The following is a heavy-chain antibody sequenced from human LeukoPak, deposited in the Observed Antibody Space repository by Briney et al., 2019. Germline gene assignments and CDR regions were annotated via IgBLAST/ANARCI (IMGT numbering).Heavy chain of an antibody. Sequence: PSETLSLTCTVSGGSISSHYWSWIRQPPGKGLEWIGYIYYSGSTNYNPSLKSRVTISVDTSKNQFSLKLSSVTAADTAVYYCARDSKESSSYYYYYYMDVWGKGTTVTVSS. CDR3: ARDSKESSSYYYYYYMDV. CDR2: IYYSGST. V-gene: IGHV4-59*11. D-gene: IGHD6-6*01. J-gene: IGHJ6*03. CDR1: GGSISSHY.